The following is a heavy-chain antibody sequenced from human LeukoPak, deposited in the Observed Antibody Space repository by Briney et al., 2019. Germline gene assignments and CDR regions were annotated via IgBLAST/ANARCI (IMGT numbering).Heavy chain of an antibody. CDR1: GGSISSGDYY. CDR2: IYYSGST. V-gene: IGHV4-30-4*01. J-gene: IGHJ5*02. Sequence: PSETLSLTCTVSGGSISSGDYYWSWIRQPPGKGLEWIGYIYYSGSTFYNPSLKSRVTISVDTSKNQFPLKLSSVTAADTAVYYCAREYAVRGLGFDPWGQGTLVTVSS. D-gene: IGHD3-10*01. CDR3: AREYAVRGLGFDP.